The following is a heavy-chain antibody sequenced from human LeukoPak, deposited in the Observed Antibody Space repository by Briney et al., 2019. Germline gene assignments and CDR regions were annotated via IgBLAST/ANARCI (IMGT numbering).Heavy chain of an antibody. CDR3: ARAHFGSAGPQFDS. CDR2: ISSSGSTI. CDR1: GFSFSDDY. Sequence: PGGSLRLSCAASGFSFSDDYRRWIRQAPGKGLEWVAYISSSGSTIYYADSVKGRFTISRDNAKNSLYLQMNSLRADDTAVYYCARAHFGSAGPQFDSWGQGTLVTVSS. J-gene: IGHJ4*02. V-gene: IGHV3-11*04. D-gene: IGHD3-3*02.